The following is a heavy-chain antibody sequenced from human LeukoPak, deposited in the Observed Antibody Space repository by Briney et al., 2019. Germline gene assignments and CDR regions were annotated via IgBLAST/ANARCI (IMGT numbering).Heavy chain of an antibody. CDR2: INGDETSR. CDR1: GFTFRDYW. D-gene: IGHD1-7*01. Sequence: GGSLRLSCTASGFTFRDYWMHWIRQTPREGLVWVSRINGDETSRAYADFVEGRFTISRDNAKNTLYLQIDSLRAEDSAIYYCVRDRAEHNWTYHTLFDYWGQGTPVIVSS. J-gene: IGHJ4*02. V-gene: IGHV3-74*01. CDR3: VRDRAEHNWTYHTLFDY.